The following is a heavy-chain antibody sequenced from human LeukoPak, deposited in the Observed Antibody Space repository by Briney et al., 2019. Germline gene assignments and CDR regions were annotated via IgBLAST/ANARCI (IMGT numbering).Heavy chain of an antibody. J-gene: IGHJ4*02. V-gene: IGHV3-74*01. Sequence: PGGSLRLSCAASGFTFSSYDIHWVRQAPGKGLVWVSRINSDGSSTSYADSVKSRFTISRDNAKNTLYLQMNSLRAEDTAVYYCAREAIVGVPAQPGGYWGQGTLVTVSS. D-gene: IGHD2-2*01. CDR2: INSDGSST. CDR1: GFTFSSYD. CDR3: AREAIVGVPAQPGGY.